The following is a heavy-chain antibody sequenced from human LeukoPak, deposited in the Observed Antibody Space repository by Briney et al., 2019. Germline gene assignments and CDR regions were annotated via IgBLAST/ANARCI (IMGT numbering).Heavy chain of an antibody. CDR2: IYPGDSDT. CDR3: ARRNNLDGSDY. Sequence: GESLRISCKGSGYSFSSYWIGWVRQMPEKGLEWMGIIYPGDSDTRYSPSFQGQVTISADKSISTAYLQWSSLKASDTAMYYCARRNNLDGSDYWGQGTLVTVSS. D-gene: IGHD5-24*01. J-gene: IGHJ4*02. CDR1: GYSFSSYW. V-gene: IGHV5-51*01.